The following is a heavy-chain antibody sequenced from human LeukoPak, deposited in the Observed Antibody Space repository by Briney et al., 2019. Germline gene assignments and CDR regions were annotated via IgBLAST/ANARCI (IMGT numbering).Heavy chain of an antibody. CDR3: ARLHFHTMNFDL. CDR1: GGSISSYY. V-gene: IGHV4-59*01. Sequence: PSETLSLTCTVSGGSISSYYWSWIRQPPGKGLEWIGYIYYSGSTNYNPSLKSRVTISVHTSKNQFSLKLSSVTAADTAVYYCARLHFHTMNFDLWGRGTLVTVSS. D-gene: IGHD3-22*01. J-gene: IGHJ2*01. CDR2: IYYSGST.